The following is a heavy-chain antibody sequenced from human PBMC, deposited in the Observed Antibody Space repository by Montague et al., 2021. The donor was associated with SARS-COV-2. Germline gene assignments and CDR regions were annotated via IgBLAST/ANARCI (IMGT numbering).Heavy chain of an antibody. CDR3: ARGGGYSYGGIDY. D-gene: IGHD5-18*01. Sequence: SETLSLTCAVYGGSFSGYYWSWIRQPPGKGLEWIGEINHSGSTNXNPSLKSRVTISVDTSKAQFSLKLSSVTAADTAVYYCARGGGYSYGGIDYWGQGTLVTVSS. CDR2: INHSGST. J-gene: IGHJ4*02. CDR1: GGSFSGYY. V-gene: IGHV4-34*01.